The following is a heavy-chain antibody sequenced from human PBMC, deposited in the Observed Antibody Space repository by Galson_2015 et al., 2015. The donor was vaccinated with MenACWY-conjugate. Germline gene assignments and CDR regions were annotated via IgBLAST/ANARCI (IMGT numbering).Heavy chain of an antibody. D-gene: IGHD6-13*01. CDR2: ISKDGTNQ. Sequence: SLRLSCAASGFTFSTCAMHWVRQAPGEGLEWVAVISKDGTNQHYADSVKGRFTIARDNSKNTVYLQMNSLTAEDTAIFYCARGIYAGTRTYYYMDFWGRGTTVTVS. CDR1: GFTFSTCA. V-gene: IGHV3-30*01. J-gene: IGHJ6*03. CDR3: ARGIYAGTRTYYYMDF.